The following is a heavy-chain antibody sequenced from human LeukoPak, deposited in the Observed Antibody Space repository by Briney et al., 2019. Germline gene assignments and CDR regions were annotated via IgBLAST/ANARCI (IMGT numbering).Heavy chain of an antibody. Sequence: SEXLSLTCTVSGGSISSYYWSWLRQPAGKGLEWIGRIYTSGSTNYNPSLTSRVTMSVDTSENQFSLKLSSVTAADTAVYYCARDDYGDYLYAFDIWGQGTMVTVSS. D-gene: IGHD4-17*01. CDR2: IYTSGST. V-gene: IGHV4-4*07. CDR3: ARDDYGDYLYAFDI. CDR1: GGSISSYY. J-gene: IGHJ3*02.